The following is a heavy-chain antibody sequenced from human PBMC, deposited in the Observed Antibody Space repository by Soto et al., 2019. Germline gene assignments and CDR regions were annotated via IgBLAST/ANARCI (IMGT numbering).Heavy chain of an antibody. Sequence: PSETLSLTCTVSGGSISSYYWSWIRQPPGKGLEWIGYIYYSGSTNYNPSLKSRVTISVDTSKNQFSLKLSSVTAADTAVYYCASTQTYYYDSSGWYYFDYWGQGTLVTVSS. CDR2: IYYSGST. CDR1: GGSISSYY. CDR3: ASTQTYYYDSSGWYYFDY. D-gene: IGHD3-22*01. V-gene: IGHV4-59*01. J-gene: IGHJ4*02.